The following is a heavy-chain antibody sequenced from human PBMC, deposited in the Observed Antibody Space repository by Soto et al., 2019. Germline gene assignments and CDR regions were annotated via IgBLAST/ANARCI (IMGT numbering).Heavy chain of an antibody. Sequence: SVKVSCKASCGTLRSYSISWGRQAPGQGLEWMGGIIPIFGTANYAQKFQGRVTITADESTSTAYMEPSSLRSEDTAVYYCARGDWWLFDYWGQGTLVTVSS. D-gene: IGHD2-8*02. J-gene: IGHJ4*02. CDR2: IIPIFGTA. CDR1: CGTLRSYS. CDR3: ARGDWWLFDY. V-gene: IGHV1-69*13.